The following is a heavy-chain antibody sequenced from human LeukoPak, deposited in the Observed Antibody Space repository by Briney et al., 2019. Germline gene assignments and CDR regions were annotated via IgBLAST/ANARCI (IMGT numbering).Heavy chain of an antibody. CDR2: FDPEDGET. V-gene: IGHV1-24*01. Sequence: ASVKVSCKVSGYTLTELSMHWVRQAPGKGLERMGGFDPEDGETIYAQKFQGRVTMTEDTSTDTAYMELSSLRSEDTAVYYCATDLAPGIAVAGIPFDYWGQGTLVTVSS. CDR3: ATDLAPGIAVAGIPFDY. J-gene: IGHJ4*02. D-gene: IGHD6-19*01. CDR1: GYTLTELS.